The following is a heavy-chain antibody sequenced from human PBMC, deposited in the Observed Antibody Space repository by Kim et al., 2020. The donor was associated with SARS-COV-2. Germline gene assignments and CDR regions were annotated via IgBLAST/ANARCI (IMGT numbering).Heavy chain of an antibody. CDR2: IFSSSPT. CDR3: SRKLHWYWDNSDDV. V-gene: IGHV3-53*01. D-gene: IGHD2-8*02. CDR1: GFTFSTNN. J-gene: IGHJ6*01. Sequence: GGSLRLSCAASGFTFSTNNMSWVRQAPGKGLEWVATIFSSSPTFFADSAMGRRTIITDNSKNKPQHQKNNRRAEDDTADYCSRKLHWYWDNSDDVWGQRT.